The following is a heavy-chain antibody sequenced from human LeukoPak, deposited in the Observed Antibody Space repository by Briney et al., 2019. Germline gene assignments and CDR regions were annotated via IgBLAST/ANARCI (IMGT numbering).Heavy chain of an antibody. Sequence: SETLSLTCTVSGGSISSSSYYWGWIRQPPGKGLEWIGSIYYSGRTYYNPSLKSRVTISVDTSKNQFSLKLSSVTAADTAVYYCARRVTGGSFDYWGQGTLVTVSS. D-gene: IGHD1-14*01. CDR2: IYYSGRT. CDR1: GGSISSSSYY. J-gene: IGHJ4*02. V-gene: IGHV4-39*01. CDR3: ARRVTGGSFDY.